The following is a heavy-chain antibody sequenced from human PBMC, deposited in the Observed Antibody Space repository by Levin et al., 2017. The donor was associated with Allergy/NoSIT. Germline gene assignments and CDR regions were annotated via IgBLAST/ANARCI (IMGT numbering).Heavy chain of an antibody. D-gene: IGHD2-2*03. V-gene: IGHV4-31*03. Sequence: SETLSLTCTVSGGSISGGGYHWTWIRQHPEMGLEWIVYIYYSGSTFYNPSLKSRLMISVDTSKNQFSLNVSSVTAADTAVYYCAREDGSTFDFWGQGALVTVAS. J-gene: IGHJ4*02. CDR3: AREDGSTFDF. CDR1: GGSISGGGYH. CDR2: IYYSGST.